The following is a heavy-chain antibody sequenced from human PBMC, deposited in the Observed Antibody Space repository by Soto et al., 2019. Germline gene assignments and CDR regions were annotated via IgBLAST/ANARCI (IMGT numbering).Heavy chain of an antibody. J-gene: IGHJ5*02. CDR1: GFTFRSHA. CDR2: ISYDGTTK. V-gene: IGHV3-30-3*01. Sequence: GGSLRLSCAASGFTFRSHAMNWVRQAPGKGLEWVAIISYDGTTKYYADSVKGRFTISRDNSKNTVYLQLDSLRAEDTAVYYCARAQSSTVVTSSHFDPWGQGTLVTVSS. D-gene: IGHD4-17*01. CDR3: ARAQSSTVVTSSHFDP.